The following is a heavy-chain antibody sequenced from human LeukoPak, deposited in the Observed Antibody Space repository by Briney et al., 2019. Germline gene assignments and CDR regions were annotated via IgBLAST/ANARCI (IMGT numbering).Heavy chain of an antibody. J-gene: IGHJ3*02. V-gene: IGHV3-48*03. D-gene: IGHD1-26*01. CDR1: GFTFSSYE. CDR3: ARLCIVGTKSAFDI. Sequence: SGGSLRLSCAASGFTFSSYEMNWVRQAPGKGLEWVSYISSSGSTIYYADSVKGRFTISRDNAKNSLYLQMNSLRAGDTAVYYCARLCIVGTKSAFDIWGQGTMVTVSS. CDR2: ISSSGSTI.